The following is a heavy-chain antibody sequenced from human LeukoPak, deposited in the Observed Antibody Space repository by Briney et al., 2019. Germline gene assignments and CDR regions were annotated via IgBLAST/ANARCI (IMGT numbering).Heavy chain of an antibody. V-gene: IGHV5-51*04. CDR1: GSSFTSYL. Sequence: PGASLEFSSQGSGSSFTSYLSGWVRQLPGKGLEWMGIIYTGDSDTRYSPSFQGQATISADKPISTAYLQWSSLKASDTAMYYCARPQGSYRYTFGWFDPWGQGTLVTVSS. J-gene: IGHJ5*02. D-gene: IGHD3-16*02. CDR3: ARPQGSYRYTFGWFDP. CDR2: IYTGDSDT.